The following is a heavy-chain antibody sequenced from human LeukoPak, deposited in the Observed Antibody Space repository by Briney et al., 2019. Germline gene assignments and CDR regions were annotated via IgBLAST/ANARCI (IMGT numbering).Heavy chain of an antibody. J-gene: IGHJ6*03. Sequence: PSETLSLTCAVSDGSISSSTYFWGWIRQPPGKGLEWIGSIYYSGSTYYNPSLKSRITISVDTSKNHFSLRLSSVTAADTAVYYCARQRATRLPYYYYYYMDVWGKGTTVTVSS. CDR1: DGSISSSTYF. D-gene: IGHD1-1*01. CDR3: ARQRATRLPYYYYYYMDV. V-gene: IGHV4-39*01. CDR2: IYYSGST.